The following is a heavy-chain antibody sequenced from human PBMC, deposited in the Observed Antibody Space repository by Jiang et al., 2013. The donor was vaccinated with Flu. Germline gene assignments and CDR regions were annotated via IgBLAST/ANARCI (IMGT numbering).Heavy chain of an antibody. D-gene: IGHD3-3*01. J-gene: IGHJ5*02. CDR1: GGSISSSSYY. CDR3: ARHDWRPYYDFWSGYYTGWFDP. V-gene: IGHV4-39*07. CDR2: IYYSGST. Sequence: LLKPSETLSLTCTVSGGSISSSSYYWGWIRQPPGKGLEWIGSIYYSGSTYYNPSLKSRVTISVDTSKNQFSLKLSSVTAADTAVYYCARHDWRPYYDFWSGYYTGWFDPWGQGTLVTVSS.